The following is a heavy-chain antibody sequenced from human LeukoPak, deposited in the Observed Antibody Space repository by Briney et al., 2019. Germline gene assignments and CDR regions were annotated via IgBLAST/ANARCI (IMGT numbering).Heavy chain of an antibody. CDR2: INSDGSST. CDR3: ARDKPNFVVPAAHYYYYGMDV. J-gene: IGHJ6*02. V-gene: IGHV3-74*01. Sequence: GGSLRLSCAASGFTFSSYWMHWVRQAPGKGLVWVSRINSDGSSTSYADSVKGRFTISRDNAKNSLYLQMNSLRAEDTAVYYCARDKPNFVVPAAHYYYYGMDVWGQGTTVTVSS. CDR1: GFTFSSYW. D-gene: IGHD2-2*01.